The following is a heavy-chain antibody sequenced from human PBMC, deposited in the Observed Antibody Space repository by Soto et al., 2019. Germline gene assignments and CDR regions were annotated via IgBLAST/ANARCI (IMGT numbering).Heavy chain of an antibody. CDR2: ITGSGGTI. Sequence: PGGSLRLSCAASGFSFSKFAMIWVRQAPGKGQEWVSGITGSGGTIEYAASVKGRFTISRDNSKNTLYLQMNSLRAEDTAVYYCARGTKSSSWFNWFDPWGQGTLVTVSS. CDR1: GFSFSKFA. J-gene: IGHJ5*02. CDR3: ARGTKSSSWFNWFDP. V-gene: IGHV3-23*01. D-gene: IGHD6-13*01.